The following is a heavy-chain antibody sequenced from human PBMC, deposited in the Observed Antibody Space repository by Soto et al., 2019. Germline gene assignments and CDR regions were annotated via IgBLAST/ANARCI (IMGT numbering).Heavy chain of an antibody. J-gene: IGHJ4*02. V-gene: IGHV1-46*01. CDR1: GYTFTSQY. D-gene: IGHD1-26*01. Sequence: QVQLEQSGAEMMQPGASVKVACKASGYTFTSQYIQWVRQAPGQGLEWMGIINPSGGATTYAHKCQDRVTMTIDTSKSTVYKELSSLRAEDTAVFYSARSRHSGNYQGYFDYWGQGTLVTVSS. CDR2: INPSGGAT. CDR3: ARSRHSGNYQGYFDY.